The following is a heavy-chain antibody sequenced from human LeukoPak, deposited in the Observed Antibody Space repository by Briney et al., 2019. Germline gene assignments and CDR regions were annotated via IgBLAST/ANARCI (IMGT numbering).Heavy chain of an antibody. CDR1: GYIFTSYD. V-gene: IGHV1-8*03. J-gene: IGHJ1*01. CDR2: MNPNSGNT. D-gene: IGHD3-22*01. Sequence: ASVKVSCKASGYIFTSYDINWVRQATGQGLEWLGWMNPNSGNTGYAQKFQGRVTITRNTSISTAYMELSSLRSEDTAVYYCARGVTYYYDSSGYYNLPAEYFEHWGQGTLVTVSS. CDR3: ARGVTYYYDSSGYYNLPAEYFEH.